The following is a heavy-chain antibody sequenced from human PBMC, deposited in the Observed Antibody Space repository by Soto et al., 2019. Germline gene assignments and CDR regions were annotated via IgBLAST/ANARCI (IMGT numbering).Heavy chain of an antibody. CDR1: GFTFSNAW. CDR3: TTDEVYGDVFDY. J-gene: IGHJ4*02. CDR2: IKSKTDGGTT. V-gene: IGHV3-15*07. Sequence: EVQLVESGGGLVKPGGSLRLSCAASGFTFSNAWMNWVRQAPGKGLEWVGRIKSKTDGGTTDYAAPVKGRFIISRDDSTNTLYLQMNSLKTEDTAVYYCTTDEVYGDVFDYWGQGTLVTVSS. D-gene: IGHD4-17*01.